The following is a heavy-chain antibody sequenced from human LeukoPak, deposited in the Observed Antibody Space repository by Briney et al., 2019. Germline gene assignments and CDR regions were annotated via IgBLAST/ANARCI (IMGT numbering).Heavy chain of an antibody. Sequence: ASVKVSCKASGYTFTNYYIHWVRQAPGQGLECMGIINPSGGSTSYAQKFQGRVTMTRDMATSTIYRAVSDRSSEDTAVYYCARRTQYCSSNSCYIFDMWGQGTMVTVSS. CDR1: GYTFTNYY. CDR2: INPSGGST. D-gene: IGHD2-2*02. V-gene: IGHV1-46*01. J-gene: IGHJ3*02. CDR3: ARRTQYCSSNSCYIFDM.